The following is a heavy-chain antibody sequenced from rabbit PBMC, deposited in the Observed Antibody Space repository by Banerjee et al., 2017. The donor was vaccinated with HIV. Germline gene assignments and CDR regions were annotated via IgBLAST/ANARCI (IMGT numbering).Heavy chain of an antibody. CDR3: ARDLPFSGGYSFDL. CDR2: IYAGSSGTA. V-gene: IGHV1S40*01. Sequence: QSLEESGGDLVKPGASLTLTCTASGFSFSSSYWIYWVRQAPGKGLEWIACIYAGSSGTAYYASWARGRFTISKTSSTTVTLQMTSLTAADTATYFCARDLPFSGGYSFDLWGPGTLVTVS. CDR1: GFSFSSSYW. D-gene: IGHD1-1*01. J-gene: IGHJ4*01.